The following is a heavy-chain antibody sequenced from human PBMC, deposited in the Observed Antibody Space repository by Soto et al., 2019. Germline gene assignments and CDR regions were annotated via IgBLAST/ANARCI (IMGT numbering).Heavy chain of an antibody. Sequence: LRLSCAASGFTFSSYAMHWVRQAPGKGLEWVAVISYDGSNKYYADSVKGRFTISRDNSKNTLYLQMNSLRAEDTAVYYCARVLEDLYYFDYWGQGTLVTVSS. J-gene: IGHJ4*02. D-gene: IGHD3-3*01. CDR2: ISYDGSNK. V-gene: IGHV3-30-3*01. CDR1: GFTFSSYA. CDR3: ARVLEDLYYFDY.